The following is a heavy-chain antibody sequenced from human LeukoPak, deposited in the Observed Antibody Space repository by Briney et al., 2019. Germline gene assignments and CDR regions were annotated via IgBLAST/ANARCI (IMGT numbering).Heavy chain of an antibody. CDR3: ARDRYSRGQRAFDI. Sequence: SETLSLTCAVYGGSFSGYYWSWIRQPPGKGLEWIGEINHSGSTNYNPSLKSRVTISVDTSKNQFSLKLSSVTAADTAVYYCARDRYSRGQRAFDIWGQGTMVTVSS. J-gene: IGHJ3*02. D-gene: IGHD3-22*01. CDR1: GGSFSGYY. CDR2: INHSGST. V-gene: IGHV4-34*01.